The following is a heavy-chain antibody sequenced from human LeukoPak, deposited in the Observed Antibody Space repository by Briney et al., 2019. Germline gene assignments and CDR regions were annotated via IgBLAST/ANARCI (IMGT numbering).Heavy chain of an antibody. D-gene: IGHD6-19*01. Sequence: GRSLRLSCAASGFTFSSHGMHWVRQAPGKGLEWVAVISYDGSNKYYADSVKGRFTISRDNSKNTLYLQMNSLRAEDTAVYYCAKASSGWYYFDYWGQGTLVTVSS. J-gene: IGHJ4*02. CDR3: AKASSGWYYFDY. V-gene: IGHV3-30*18. CDR2: ISYDGSNK. CDR1: GFTFSSHG.